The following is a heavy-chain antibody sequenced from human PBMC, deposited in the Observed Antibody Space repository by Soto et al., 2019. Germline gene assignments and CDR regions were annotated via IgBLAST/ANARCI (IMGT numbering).Heavy chain of an antibody. CDR1: GGSLSDYY. Sequence: QVQLQQWGAGLLKPSETLSLTCAVYGGSLSDYYWSWIRQPPGKGLEWIGEVYHRGSASGSANYSPSLKSRVAISVDTSKNQFSLKMSSVTAADTAVYYCARGEAYSNYQAHWGQGTLVTVSS. CDR3: ARGEAYSNYQAH. CDR2: VYHRGSASGSA. V-gene: IGHV4-34*01. J-gene: IGHJ4*02. D-gene: IGHD4-4*01.